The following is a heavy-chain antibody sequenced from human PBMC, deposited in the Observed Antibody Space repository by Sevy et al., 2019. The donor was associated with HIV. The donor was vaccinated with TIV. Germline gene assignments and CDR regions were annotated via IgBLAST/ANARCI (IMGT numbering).Heavy chain of an antibody. V-gene: IGHV1-69*13. D-gene: IGHD5-12*01. Sequence: ASVKVSCKASGGPFSSFAFSWVRQAPGQGLEWMGGIIPLSTTTNYARKFQGRVTITPDESTSTAYMELSSLTSDDTAVYYCATVGGYSAFEGPYYIDYWGQGTLVTVSS. CDR1: GGPFSSFA. J-gene: IGHJ4*02. CDR3: ATVGGYSAFEGPYYIDY. CDR2: IIPLSTTT.